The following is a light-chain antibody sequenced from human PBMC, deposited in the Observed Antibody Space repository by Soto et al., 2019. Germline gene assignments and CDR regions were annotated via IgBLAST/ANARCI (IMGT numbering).Light chain of an antibody. CDR1: SSDVGGYKY. CDR3: ASYTSSSTAVI. Sequence: QSALTQPASVSGSPGQSITISCTGTSSDVGGYKYVSWYQQQPDKAPKLIIFEVSNQPSGISSRFSGSKSGNTASLTISGLQAEDEADYYCASYTSSSTAVIFGRGTKLTVL. CDR2: EVS. V-gene: IGLV2-14*01. J-gene: IGLJ2*01.